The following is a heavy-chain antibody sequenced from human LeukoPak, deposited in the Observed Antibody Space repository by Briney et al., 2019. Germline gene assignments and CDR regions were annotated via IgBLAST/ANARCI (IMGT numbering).Heavy chain of an antibody. CDR2: ISAYKGNT. V-gene: IGHV1-18*04. J-gene: IGHJ4*02. D-gene: IGHD3-9*01. Sequence: GASVKDSCKASGYTFTSYGISWVRQAPGQGLEWMGWISAYKGNTNYVQKLQGRVTMTTDTPKSTAYMELRSLRSDDTAVYYCARMGGLWDYDILTGYWHPLDYWGQGTLVTVSS. CDR3: ARMGGLWDYDILTGYWHPLDY. CDR1: GYTFTSYG.